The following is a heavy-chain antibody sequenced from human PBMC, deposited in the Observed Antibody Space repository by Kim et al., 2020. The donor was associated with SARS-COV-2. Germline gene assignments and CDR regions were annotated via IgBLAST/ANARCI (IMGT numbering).Heavy chain of an antibody. V-gene: IGHV4-4*02. D-gene: IGHD6-13*01. Sequence: SETLSLTCAVSGGSISSSNWWSWVRQHPGKGLEWIGEIYHSGSTNYNPSLKSRVTISVDKSKNQFSLKLSSVTAADTAVYYCARDQGGYSSSWRYGMDVWGQGTTVTVSS. CDR2: IYHSGST. J-gene: IGHJ6*02. CDR3: ARDQGGYSSSWRYGMDV. CDR1: GGSISSSNW.